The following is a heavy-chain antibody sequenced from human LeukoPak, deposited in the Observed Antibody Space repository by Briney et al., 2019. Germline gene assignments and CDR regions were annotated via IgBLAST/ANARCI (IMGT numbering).Heavy chain of an antibody. V-gene: IGHV4-39*01. CDR1: GGSISSSSYY. Sequence: SETLSLTCTVSGGSISSSSYYWGWIRQPPGKGLEWVGSIYYSGSTYYNPSLKSRVTISVDTSKNQFSLKLSSVTAADTAVYYCARRNYYDSSGTDYWGQGTLVTASS. D-gene: IGHD3-22*01. CDR2: IYYSGST. CDR3: ARRNYYDSSGTDY. J-gene: IGHJ4*02.